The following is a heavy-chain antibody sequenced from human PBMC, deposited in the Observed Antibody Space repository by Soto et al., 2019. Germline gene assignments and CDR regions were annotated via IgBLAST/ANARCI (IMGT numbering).Heavy chain of an antibody. CDR3: TTKVVGFDYYGMDV. CDR2: IRGKAYDGTT. V-gene: IGHV3-49*04. Sequence: GSLSLSVTTPGFTFGGYGMSWVRQAPGKGLEWVGLIRGKAYDGTTEYAASVNGRFTISRDNSKSIAYLQMNSLKTEDTAVYYCTTKVVGFDYYGMDVWGQGTAVTVSS. CDR1: GFTFGGYG. J-gene: IGHJ6*02. D-gene: IGHD2-15*01.